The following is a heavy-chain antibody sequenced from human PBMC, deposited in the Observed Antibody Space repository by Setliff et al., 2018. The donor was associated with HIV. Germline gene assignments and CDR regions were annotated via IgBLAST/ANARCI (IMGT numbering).Heavy chain of an antibody. J-gene: IGHJ3*02. D-gene: IGHD3-10*01. Sequence: ASVKVSCKASGYTFTAYYIHWVRQAPGQGLEWMGWINPYSGGTNYAQNFQGWVAMTRDTSITTAYMELSRLTSDDTALYFCVREVRAAYKGPLWFGQSYPRPDTFDIWGQGTMVT. CDR3: VREVRAAYKGPLWFGQSYPRPDTFDI. CDR2: INPYSGGT. CDR1: GYTFTAYY. V-gene: IGHV1-2*04.